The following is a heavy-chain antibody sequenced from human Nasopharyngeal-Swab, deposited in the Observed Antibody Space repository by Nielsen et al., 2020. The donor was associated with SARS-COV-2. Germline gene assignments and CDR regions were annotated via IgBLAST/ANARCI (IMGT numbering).Heavy chain of an antibody. V-gene: IGHV3-7*01. CDR3: ARDRYSSA. CDR1: GFTFGRFW. Sequence: GASLKISCAASGFTFGRFWMTWVRQTPGKGLEWVANIKEDGSETNYVESVKGRFTISRDNAKNSLYLQMNSLRAEDTAVYHCARDRYSSAWGQGSLVTVSS. D-gene: IGHD6-19*01. J-gene: IGHJ4*02. CDR2: IKEDGSET.